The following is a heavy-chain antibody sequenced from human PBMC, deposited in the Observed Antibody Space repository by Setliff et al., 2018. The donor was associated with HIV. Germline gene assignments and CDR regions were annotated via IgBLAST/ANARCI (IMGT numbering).Heavy chain of an antibody. CDR1: GYTFTSYY. CDR3: ARDKNFGSGSYRILDS. J-gene: IGHJ4*02. CDR2: INTYNRQT. D-gene: IGHD3-10*01. Sequence: ASVKVSCKASGYTFTSYYMHWVRQAPGQGLQWMGWINTYNRQTKYADNLRDRVTMTTDTSTSTVYMELRSLRSDDTAVYYCARDKNFGSGSYRILDSWGQGTLVTVSS. V-gene: IGHV1-18*04.